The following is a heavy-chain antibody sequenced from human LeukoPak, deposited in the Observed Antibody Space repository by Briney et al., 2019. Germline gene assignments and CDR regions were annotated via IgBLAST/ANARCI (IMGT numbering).Heavy chain of an antibody. CDR2: VNHSGST. CDR1: GGSFSGYY. CDR3: ARVLSIVVVPGATFWFDP. Sequence: PSETLSLTCAVYGGSFSGYYWSWIRQPPGKGLEWIGDVNHSGSTNCNPSLKSRVTISVDTSKNQFSLKLSPVTAADTAVYHCARVLSIVVVPGATFWFDPWGQGTLVTVSS. J-gene: IGHJ5*02. V-gene: IGHV4-34*01. D-gene: IGHD2-2*01.